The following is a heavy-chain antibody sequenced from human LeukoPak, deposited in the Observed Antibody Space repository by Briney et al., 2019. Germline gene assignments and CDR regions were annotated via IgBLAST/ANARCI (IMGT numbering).Heavy chain of an antibody. V-gene: IGHV3-23*01. CDR3: ARPPGSFGGIIIPPLYYLAY. D-gene: IGHD3-10*01. Sequence: GGSLRLSCAASGFTFSNYAMSWVRQAPGKGLEWVSAISGSGENTYYADSVKGRFTISRDNSKNTLYLQMNSLRAEDTAVYYCARPPGSFGGIIIPPLYYLAYGGQGPLATAS. J-gene: IGHJ4*02. CDR2: ISGSGENT. CDR1: GFTFSNYA.